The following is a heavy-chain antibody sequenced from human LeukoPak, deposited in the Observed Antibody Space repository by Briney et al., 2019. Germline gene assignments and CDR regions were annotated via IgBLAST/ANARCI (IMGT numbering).Heavy chain of an antibody. CDR1: GGSISSYY. CDR2: IYYSGST. D-gene: IGHD3-16*01. V-gene: IGHV4-59*01. J-gene: IGHJ3*02. Sequence: PSETLSLTCTVSGGSISSYYWSWIRQPPGKGLEWIGYIYYSGSTNYNPSLKSRVTISVDTSKNQFSLKLSSVTAADTAVYYCARDRVDTWGEVTDDAFDIWGQGTMVTVSS. CDR3: ARDRVDTWGEVTDDAFDI.